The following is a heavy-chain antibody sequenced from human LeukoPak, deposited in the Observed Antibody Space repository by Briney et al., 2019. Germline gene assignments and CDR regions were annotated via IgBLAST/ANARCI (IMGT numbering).Heavy chain of an antibody. V-gene: IGHV4-4*07. CDR3: ARGTEMTKTSGYYSFDY. D-gene: IGHD3-9*01. J-gene: IGHJ4*02. Sequence: WXXQPAGKGXEGIGRIFGLGTAFSPPSLGTRIPISLDPSNNQFSLTVISVTAADTAVYYCARGTEMTKTSGYYSFDYWGQGTVVSVSS. CDR2: IFGLGTA.